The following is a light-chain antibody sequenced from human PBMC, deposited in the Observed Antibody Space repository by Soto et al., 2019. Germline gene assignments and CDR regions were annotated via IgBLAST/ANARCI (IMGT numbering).Light chain of an antibody. CDR2: EVC. V-gene: IGLV2-14*01. Sequence: QSALTQPASVYGYPGQSITISCTGTSSDDGGYNYVSWYQQHPGKAPKLMIYEVCNRHSGVSKFLSCSNFSNTASLTMYGLEAEDEADYYCSSYTSSSTLGVFGTGTKVTVL. J-gene: IGLJ1*01. CDR1: SSDDGGYNY. CDR3: SSYTSSSTLGV.